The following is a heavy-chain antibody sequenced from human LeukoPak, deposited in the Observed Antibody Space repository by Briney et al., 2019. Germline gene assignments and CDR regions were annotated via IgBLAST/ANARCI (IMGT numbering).Heavy chain of an antibody. V-gene: IGHV1-8*01. CDR1: GYTFTGYD. Sequence: PWASVKVSCKTSGYTFTGYDINWVRQAAGQGFEWMGWMHPNSGDTGYAHNLQGRITITRDSSTATVFMELSSLRSEDTAMYYCARGRLNGNVDFWGQGTLVTVSS. D-gene: IGHD1-20*01. CDR3: ARGRLNGNVDF. CDR2: MHPNSGDT. J-gene: IGHJ4*02.